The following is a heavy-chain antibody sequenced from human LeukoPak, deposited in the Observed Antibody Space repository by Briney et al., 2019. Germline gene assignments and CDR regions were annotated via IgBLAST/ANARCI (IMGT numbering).Heavy chain of an antibody. CDR2: MNPNSGNT. V-gene: IGHV1-8*02. CDR1: GYTFTSYD. D-gene: IGHD1-14*01. CDR3: ARDSTGTDY. Sequence: ASVKVSCKASGYTFTSYDINWVRQATGQGLEWMGWMNPNSGNTGYAQKFQGRVTMTRDMSTSTVYMELSSLRSEDTAVYYCARDSTGTDYWGQGTLVTVSS. J-gene: IGHJ4*02.